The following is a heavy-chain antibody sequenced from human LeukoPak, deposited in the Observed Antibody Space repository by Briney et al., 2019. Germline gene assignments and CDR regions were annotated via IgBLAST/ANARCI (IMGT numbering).Heavy chain of an antibody. Sequence: GGSLRLSCAASGFNFNNFAMSWVRQAPGKGLEWVSGINFSGSNIYYADSVKGRFTIYRNNSKNKLFIQMSRLRAEDTAIYYCTNRAVWTAYYDYWGQGALVVVSS. CDR1: GFNFNNFA. D-gene: IGHD3/OR15-3a*01. J-gene: IGHJ4*02. CDR2: INFSGSNI. CDR3: TNRAVWTAYYDY. V-gene: IGHV3-23*01.